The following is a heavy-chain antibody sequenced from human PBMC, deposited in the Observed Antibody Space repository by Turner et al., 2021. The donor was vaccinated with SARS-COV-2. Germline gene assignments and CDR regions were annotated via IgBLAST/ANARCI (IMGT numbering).Heavy chain of an antibody. CDR1: GITFSCYA. CDR3: ARDSQIDYYDSSGYPLSLGGMDV. D-gene: IGHD3-22*01. CDR2: ISYDGSNK. J-gene: IGHJ6*02. V-gene: IGHV3-30-3*01. Sequence: VPLVESGGGVVPPGRSLRLLCAASGITFSCYAMHWVRQAPGKGLEWVAVISYDGSNKYYADSVKGRFTISRDNSKNTLYLQMNSLRAEDTAVYYCARDSQIDYYDSSGYPLSLGGMDVWGQGTTVTVSS.